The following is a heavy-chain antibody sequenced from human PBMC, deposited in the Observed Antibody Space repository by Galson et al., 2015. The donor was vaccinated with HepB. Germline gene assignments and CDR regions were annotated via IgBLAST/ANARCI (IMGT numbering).Heavy chain of an antibody. D-gene: IGHD2-2*02. Sequence: SCKASGGTFSSYTISWVRQAPGQGLEWMGRIIPILGIANYAQKFQGRATITADKSTSTAYMELSSLRSEDTAVYYCARVENLDCSSTSCYIFWGQGTLVTVSS. V-gene: IGHV1-69*02. CDR2: IIPILGIA. CDR3: ARVENLDCSSTSCYIF. CDR1: GGTFSSYT. J-gene: IGHJ4*02.